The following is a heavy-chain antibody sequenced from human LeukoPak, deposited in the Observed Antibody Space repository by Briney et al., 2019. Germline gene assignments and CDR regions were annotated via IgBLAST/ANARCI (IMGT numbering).Heavy chain of an antibody. CDR2: IKHDGSEK. V-gene: IGHV3-7*02. Sequence: GGSLRLSCGASGFTFSRYSMNWVRQAPGKGLEWVATIKHDGSEKYYVDSVKGRFTISRDNAKNSLYLQMNSLRAEDTAVYYSARHDYGDLGQGTLVTVSS. CDR1: GFTFSRYS. CDR3: ARHDYGD. D-gene: IGHD4-17*01. J-gene: IGHJ4*02.